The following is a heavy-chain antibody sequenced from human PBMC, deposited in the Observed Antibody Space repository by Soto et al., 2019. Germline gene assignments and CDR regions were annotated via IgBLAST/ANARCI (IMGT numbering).Heavy chain of an antibody. CDR3: AGGGNWEWGGMDV. CDR1: GGTFSSYA. J-gene: IGHJ6*02. V-gene: IGHV1-69*12. Sequence: QVQLVQSGAEVKKPGSSVKVSCKASGGTFSSYAISWVRQAPGQGLEWMGGIIPIFGTANYAQKFQGRVTITAEEATSTAYMELGSLSSEDTAVYYCAGGGNWEWGGMDVWGQGTTVTVSS. CDR2: IIPIFGTA. D-gene: IGHD1-1*01.